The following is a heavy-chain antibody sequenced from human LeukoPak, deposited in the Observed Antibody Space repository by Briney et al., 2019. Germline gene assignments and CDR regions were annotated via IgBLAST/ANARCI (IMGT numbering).Heavy chain of an antibody. V-gene: IGHV3-30*18. Sequence: GGSLRLSCAASGFTFSSYGMHWVRQAPGKGLEWVAVISYDGSNKYYADSVKGRFTISRDNSKNTLYLQMNSLRAEDTAVYYCAKEESCSSTSCLENWGQGTLVTVSS. CDR2: ISYDGSNK. CDR1: GFTFSSYG. D-gene: IGHD2-2*01. CDR3: AKEESCSSTSCLEN. J-gene: IGHJ4*02.